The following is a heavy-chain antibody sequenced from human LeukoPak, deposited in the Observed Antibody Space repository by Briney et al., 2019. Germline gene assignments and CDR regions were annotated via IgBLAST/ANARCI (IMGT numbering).Heavy chain of an antibody. J-gene: IGHJ4*02. CDR1: GYTFTSYG. V-gene: IGHV1-18*01. D-gene: IGHD3-9*01. Sequence: APVKVSCKASGYTFTSYGMSWVRQAPGQGLEWMGWISAYNGNTIYAQKLQGRVTMTTDTSTSTAYMELRSLRSDDTAVYYCARDRIGNYDILTGYPGYDYWGQGTLVTVSS. CDR2: ISAYNGNT. CDR3: ARDRIGNYDILTGYPGYDY.